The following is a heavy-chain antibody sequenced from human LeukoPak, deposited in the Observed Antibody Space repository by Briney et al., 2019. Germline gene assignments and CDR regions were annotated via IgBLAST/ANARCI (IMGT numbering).Heavy chain of an antibody. Sequence: PGGSLRLSCAASGFSFEDYAMHWVRQVPGKGLEWVSGISWNGGSIGYAESVKGRFTISRDNAKNSLYLQMNSLRAEDTAVYYCATWYSGGSYNWFDPWGQGTLVTVSS. CDR1: GFSFEDYA. J-gene: IGHJ5*02. CDR3: ATWYSGGSYNWFDP. CDR2: ISWNGGSI. D-gene: IGHD1-26*01. V-gene: IGHV3-9*01.